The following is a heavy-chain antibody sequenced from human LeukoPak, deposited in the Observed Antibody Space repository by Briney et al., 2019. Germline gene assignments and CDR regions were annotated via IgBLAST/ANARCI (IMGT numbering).Heavy chain of an antibody. Sequence: PSQTLSLTCTVSGGSISSGSYYWRRIRQPAGTGLEWLGRIYTSGSTNYNPSLKSRVTISVDTSKNQFSLKLSSVTAADTAVYYCARDQGSTYYDFWSGQSWFDPWGQGTLVTVSS. D-gene: IGHD3-3*01. V-gene: IGHV4-61*02. CDR2: IYTSGST. CDR1: GGSISSGSYY. CDR3: ARDQGSTYYDFWSGQSWFDP. J-gene: IGHJ5*02.